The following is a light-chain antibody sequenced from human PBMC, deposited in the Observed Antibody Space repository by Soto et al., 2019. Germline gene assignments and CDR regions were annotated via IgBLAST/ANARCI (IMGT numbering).Light chain of an antibody. J-gene: IGKJ1*01. CDR2: GAS. CDR1: QSISTS. Sequence: DIQMTQSPSSLSASVGDRVTITCRASQSISTSLNWYHQKPGKAPNLLIFGASRLQSGVPSRFSGSGSGTYFTLTIASLQPEDFATYYCQPSYTPAWTFGQGTKVEIK. V-gene: IGKV1-39*01. CDR3: QPSYTPAWT.